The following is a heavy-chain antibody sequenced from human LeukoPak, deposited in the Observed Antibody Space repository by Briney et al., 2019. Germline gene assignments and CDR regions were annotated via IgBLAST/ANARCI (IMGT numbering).Heavy chain of an antibody. D-gene: IGHD1-26*01. CDR3: ARPYSGSYGYYFDY. V-gene: IGHV4-34*01. Sequence: SETLSLTCAVYGGSFSGYYWSWIRQPPGKGLEWIGEINHSGSTNYNPSLKSRVTISVDTSKNQFSLKLSSVTAADTAVYYCARPYSGSYGYYFDYWGQGTLVTVSS. J-gene: IGHJ4*02. CDR1: GGSFSGYY. CDR2: INHSGST.